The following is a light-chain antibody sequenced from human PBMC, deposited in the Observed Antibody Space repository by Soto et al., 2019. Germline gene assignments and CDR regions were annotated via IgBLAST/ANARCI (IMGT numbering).Light chain of an antibody. CDR2: LNSDGSH. CDR1: SGHSSYA. CDR3: LTWGTGIHDV. V-gene: IGLV4-69*01. J-gene: IGLJ1*01. Sequence: QPVLTQSPSASASLGASVKLTCTLSSGHSSYAIAWHQQQPEKGPRYLMKLNSDGSHSKGDGIPDRFSGSSSGAERYLTISSLQSEDEADYYCLTWGTGIHDVFGTGTKLTVL.